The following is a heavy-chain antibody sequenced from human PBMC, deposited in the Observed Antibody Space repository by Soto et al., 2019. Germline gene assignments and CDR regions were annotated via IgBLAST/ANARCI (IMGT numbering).Heavy chain of an antibody. V-gene: IGHV3-30*18. Sequence: QVQLVESGGGVVQPGRSLRLSCAASGFTCSGYGMHWVRQAPGKGLEWVAVISYDGSNKYYADSVKGRFTISRDNSKNTLYLQMNSLRAEDTAVYYCAKDLQPLLDYWGQGTLVTVSS. CDR3: AKDLQPLLDY. J-gene: IGHJ4*02. CDR1: GFTCSGYG. CDR2: ISYDGSNK. D-gene: IGHD2-2*01.